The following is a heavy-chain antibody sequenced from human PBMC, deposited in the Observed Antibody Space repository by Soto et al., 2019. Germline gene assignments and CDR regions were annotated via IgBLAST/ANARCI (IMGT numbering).Heavy chain of an antibody. Sequence: VQRVQSGAKVKKPGSSEKVSCKASGGTFRSCAISWVRQAPGQGLEWMGGIIPIFGTANYAQKFQGRVTITADESTSTAYMELSSLRSEDTAVYYCARDVIAAAGTAGWGQGTLVTVSS. CDR3: ARDVIAAAGTAG. J-gene: IGHJ4*02. CDR1: GGTFRSCA. V-gene: IGHV1-69*12. D-gene: IGHD6-13*01. CDR2: IIPIFGTA.